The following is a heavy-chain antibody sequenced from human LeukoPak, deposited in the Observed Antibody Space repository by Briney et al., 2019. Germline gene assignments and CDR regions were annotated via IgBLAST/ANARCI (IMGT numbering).Heavy chain of an antibody. Sequence: GESLKISCKGSGYRFLDYWIGWVRQMPGKGPELMGLIFPHDSDTKYSPSFEGQVTISVDKSMSTAYVQWGSLRASDTAIYYCAKVGIRGCISSTRCYTAFFYYGMDVWGQGTTVTVSS. J-gene: IGHJ6*02. D-gene: IGHD2-2*02. CDR2: IFPHDSDT. V-gene: IGHV5-51*01. CDR1: GYRFLDYW. CDR3: AKVGIRGCISSTRCYTAFFYYGMDV.